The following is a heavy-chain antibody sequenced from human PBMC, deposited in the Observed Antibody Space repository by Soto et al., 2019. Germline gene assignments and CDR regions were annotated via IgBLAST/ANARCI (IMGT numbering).Heavy chain of an antibody. CDR3: ARVFEGGWYSDDYYGMDV. CDR2: ISSSSSYT. J-gene: IGHJ6*02. CDR1: GFTFSDYY. D-gene: IGHD6-19*01. V-gene: IGHV3-11*06. Sequence: GSVRLSCAASGFTFSDYYMSWIRQAPGKGLEWVSYISSSSSYTNYADSVKGRFTISRDNAKNSLYLQMNSLRAEDTAVYYCARVFEGGWYSDDYYGMDVWGQGTMVTVSS.